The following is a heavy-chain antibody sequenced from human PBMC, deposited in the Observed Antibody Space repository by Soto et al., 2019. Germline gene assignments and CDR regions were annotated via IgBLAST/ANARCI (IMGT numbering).Heavy chain of an antibody. J-gene: IGHJ4*02. CDR3: AREGSSWPKDY. D-gene: IGHD6-13*01. Sequence: ASVKVSCKASGYTLTGYYMHWVRQAPGQGLEWMGWINPNSGGTNYAQKFQGRATMTSDTYISTAYMELTRLRSDDTAVYYCAREGSSWPKDYWGQGTLVPVSS. CDR2: INPNSGGT. CDR1: GYTLTGYY. V-gene: IGHV1-2*02.